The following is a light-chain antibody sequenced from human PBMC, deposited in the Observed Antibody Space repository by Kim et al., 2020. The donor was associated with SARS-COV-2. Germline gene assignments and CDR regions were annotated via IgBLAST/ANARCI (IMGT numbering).Light chain of an antibody. CDR3: QQYNKWPLT. CDR2: GAS. J-gene: IGKJ4*01. V-gene: IGKV3-15*01. CDR1: QSASHY. Sequence: EIVMTQSPVTLSVLPGERATLSCRASQSASHYLAWYQQRPGQAPRLLIYGASTRATGIPARFSGSGSETEFTLIISSLQSEDFAVYYCQQYNKWPLTFGGGTKLEIK.